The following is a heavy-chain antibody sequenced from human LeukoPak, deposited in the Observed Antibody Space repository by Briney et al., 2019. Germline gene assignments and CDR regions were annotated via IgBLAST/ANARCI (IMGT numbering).Heavy chain of an antibody. CDR1: GFTFSDYY. CDR3: AKVDYYDSSGNYPNWFDP. V-gene: IGHV3-23*01. D-gene: IGHD3-22*01. J-gene: IGHJ5*02. Sequence: GGSLRLSCAASGFTFSDYYMSWIRQAPGKGLEWVSTISDSGGSTYYADSLKGRFTISRDNYKNTLYLQMNSLRAEGTAVYYCAKVDYYDSSGNYPNWFDPWGQGTLVTVSS. CDR2: ISDSGGST.